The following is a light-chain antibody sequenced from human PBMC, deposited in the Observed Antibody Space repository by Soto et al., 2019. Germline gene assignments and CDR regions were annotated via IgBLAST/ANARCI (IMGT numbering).Light chain of an antibody. V-gene: IGLV2-14*01. CDR1: SSDVGGYIY. J-gene: IGLJ2*01. CDR2: EVS. CDR3: SSYSTATKGVL. Sequence: QSVLTQPASVSGSPGQSITISCTGTSSDVGGYIYVSWFQHHAGKAPKLMIYEVSNRPSGVSNRFSGSRSDNTASLTISGLQAEDEAIYYCSSYSTATKGVLFGGGTQLTVL.